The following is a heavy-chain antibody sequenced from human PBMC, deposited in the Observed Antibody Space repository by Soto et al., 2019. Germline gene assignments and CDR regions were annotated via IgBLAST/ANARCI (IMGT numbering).Heavy chain of an antibody. D-gene: IGHD3-9*01. CDR2: ISYDGSNK. CDR1: GFTFSSYA. Sequence: GGSLRLSCAASGFTFSSYAMHWVRQAPGKGLEWVAVISYDGSNKYYADSVKGRFTISRDNSKNTLYLQMNSLRAEDTAVYYCARDLYYDILTGFGFDYWVQGTLVTVSS. J-gene: IGHJ4*02. CDR3: ARDLYYDILTGFGFDY. V-gene: IGHV3-30-3*01.